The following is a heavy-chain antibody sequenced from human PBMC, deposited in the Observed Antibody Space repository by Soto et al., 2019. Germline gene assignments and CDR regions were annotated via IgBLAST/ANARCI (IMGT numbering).Heavy chain of an antibody. Sequence: NPWETLSLTCTVSGGSISTYYWNWIRHSAGKGLEWIGRVYISGSTNYHPSLKSRVDMSVDTSNNQFSLKVTSVTAADTAVYYCARGPSDGFDIWGQGTMVTVSS. CDR2: VYISGST. D-gene: IGHD2-21*01. V-gene: IGHV4-4*07. J-gene: IGHJ4*01. CDR1: GGSISTYY. CDR3: ARGPSDGFDI.